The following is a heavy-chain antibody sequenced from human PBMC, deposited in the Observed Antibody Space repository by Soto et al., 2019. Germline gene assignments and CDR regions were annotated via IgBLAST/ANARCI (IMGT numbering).Heavy chain of an antibody. CDR1: GFTFSSYA. CDR3: ARSVAFWSGNEPNNWFDL. D-gene: IGHD3-3*01. V-gene: IGHV3-30-3*01. J-gene: IGHJ5*02. CDR2: ISYDGSKK. Sequence: QVQLVESGGGVVQPGRPLRLSCAASGFTFSSYALHWVRQAPGKGLEWVAVISYDGSKKYYADSVKGRFTISRDNSKNTLYLQMNSLRVEDTAVYYCARSVAFWSGNEPNNWFDLWGQGTLVTVSS.